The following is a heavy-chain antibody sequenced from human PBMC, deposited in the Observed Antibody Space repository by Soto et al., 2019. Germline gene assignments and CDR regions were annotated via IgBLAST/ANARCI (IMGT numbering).Heavy chain of an antibody. J-gene: IGHJ4*02. D-gene: IGHD3-10*01. CDR1: GYTLTELS. CDR2: FDPEDGET. V-gene: IGHV1-24*01. CDR3: AKDWGYHYASGSSYLDY. Sequence: ASVKVSCKVSGYTLTELSMHWVRQAPGKGLEWMGGFDPEDGETIYAQKFQGRVTMTEDTSTDTAYMELSSLRSEDTAVYYCAKDWGYHYASGSSYLDYWGQGTLVTVSS.